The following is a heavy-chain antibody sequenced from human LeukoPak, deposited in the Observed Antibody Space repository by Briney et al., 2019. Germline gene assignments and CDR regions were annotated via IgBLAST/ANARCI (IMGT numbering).Heavy chain of an antibody. CDR2: IIPIFGTA. D-gene: IGHD1-20*01. V-gene: IGHV1-69*06. CDR3: ARDRGITGTTNWFDP. J-gene: IGHJ5*02. Sequence: ASVKVSCKASGGTFSSYAISWVRQAPGQGLEWMGRIIPIFGTANYAQKFQGRVTITADKPTSTAYMELSSLRSEDTAVYYCARDRGITGTTNWFDPWGQGTLVTVSS. CDR1: GGTFSSYA.